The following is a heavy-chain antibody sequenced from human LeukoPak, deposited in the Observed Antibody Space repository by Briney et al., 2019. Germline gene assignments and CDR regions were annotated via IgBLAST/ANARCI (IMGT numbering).Heavy chain of an antibody. CDR2: IYSGGGT. Sequence: GGSLRLSCAASGFTVSSNYMSWVRQAPGKGLEWVSVIYSGGGTYYADSVKGRFTISRDNSKNTLFLQMNSLRAEDTAVYYCARELTTFYYDISGYYGHAFDIWGQGTMVTVSS. CDR3: ARELTTFYYDISGYYGHAFDI. D-gene: IGHD3-22*01. V-gene: IGHV3-66*01. CDR1: GFTVSSNY. J-gene: IGHJ3*02.